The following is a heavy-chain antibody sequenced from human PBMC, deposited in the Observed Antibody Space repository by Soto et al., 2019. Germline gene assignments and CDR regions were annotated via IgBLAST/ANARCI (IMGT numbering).Heavy chain of an antibody. Sequence: ASVKVSCKASGYTFTSYGISWVRQAPGQGLEWMGWISAYNGNTNYAQKLQGRVTMTTDTSTSTAYMELRSLRSDDTAVYYCAKANPEFSGYYDFWSGYYLGYYYVDDWGKGTTVNVFS. CDR1: GYTFTSYG. CDR2: ISAYNGNT. D-gene: IGHD3-3*01. CDR3: AKANPEFSGYYDFWSGYYLGYYYVDD. V-gene: IGHV1-18*01. J-gene: IGHJ6*03.